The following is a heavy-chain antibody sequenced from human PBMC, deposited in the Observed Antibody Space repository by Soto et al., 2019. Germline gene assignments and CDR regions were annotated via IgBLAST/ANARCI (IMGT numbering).Heavy chain of an antibody. CDR2: INPNSGGT. CDR3: ARGAPRLELAQYYFDY. CDR1: GYTFTDYY. D-gene: IGHD1-7*01. J-gene: IGHJ4*02. V-gene: IGHV1-2*02. Sequence: QVQLVQSGAEVKKPGASVRVSCKTSGYTFTDYYIHWVRQAPGRGLEWMGWINPNSGGTYYAQHCEGRVTMTRDSSIRTAYMDLSSLRSDDTTVYHCARGAPRLELAQYYFDYWGQGPRVTVSS.